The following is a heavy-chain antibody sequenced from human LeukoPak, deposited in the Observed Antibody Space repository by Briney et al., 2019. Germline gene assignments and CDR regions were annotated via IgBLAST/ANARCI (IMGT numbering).Heavy chain of an antibody. Sequence: ASVKVSCKASGYTFTGYYIHWVRPAPGQGLEWMGWINPNSGGTNFAQKFQGRVTMTRDTSINTAYMELSRLRSDDTAVYYCARLSSGDAPYWGQGTLVTVSS. J-gene: IGHJ4*02. CDR1: GYTFTGYY. CDR2: INPNSGGT. CDR3: ARLSSGDAPY. V-gene: IGHV1-2*02. D-gene: IGHD6-19*01.